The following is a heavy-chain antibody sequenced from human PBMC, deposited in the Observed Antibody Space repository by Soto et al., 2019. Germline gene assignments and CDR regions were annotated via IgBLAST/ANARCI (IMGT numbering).Heavy chain of an antibody. D-gene: IGHD4-17*01. CDR2: IRSKAYGGTT. CDR3: TRDLYGGTAVGDY. V-gene: IGHV3-49*03. CDR1: GLTFIEYA. J-gene: IGHJ4*02. Sequence: GSLRLSWTASGLTFIEYAMSCFRQAAGKWLEVAGVIRSKAYGGTTDYAASVKGRFTISRDDSKSIAYLQMNSLKTEDTAVYYCTRDLYGGTAVGDYWGQGTRVTVSP.